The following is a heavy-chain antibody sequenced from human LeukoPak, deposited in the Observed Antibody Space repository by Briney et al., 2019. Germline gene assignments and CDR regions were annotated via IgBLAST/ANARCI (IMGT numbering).Heavy chain of an antibody. D-gene: IGHD3-3*01. V-gene: IGHV4-4*07. CDR2: IYTSGNT. Sequence: PSETLSLTCTVSGGSITADSWGWIRQPAGKGLEWIGRIYTSGNTNYNPSLRSRVTILVDKSKNQFSLKLRSMTAADTAVYYCAGGSFDFWSVYYHYLGQGTLVTVSA. CDR3: AGGSFDFWSVYYHY. CDR1: GGSITADS. J-gene: IGHJ4*02.